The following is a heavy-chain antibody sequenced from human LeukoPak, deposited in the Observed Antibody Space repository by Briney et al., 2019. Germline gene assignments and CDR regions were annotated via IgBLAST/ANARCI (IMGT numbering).Heavy chain of an antibody. CDR2: IYYSGST. V-gene: IGHV4-39*01. CDR1: GGSISSSSYY. D-gene: IGHD3-16*01. J-gene: IGHJ4*02. Sequence: SETLSLTCTVSGGSISSSSYYWGWIRQPPGKGLEWIGSIYYSGSTYYNPSLKSRVTISVDTSKNQFSLKLSSVTAADTAVYYCATFGEGTKLDYWGQGTLVTVSS. CDR3: ATFGEGTKLDY.